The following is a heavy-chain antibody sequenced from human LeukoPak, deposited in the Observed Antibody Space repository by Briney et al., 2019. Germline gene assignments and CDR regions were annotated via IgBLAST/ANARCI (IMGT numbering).Heavy chain of an antibody. CDR2: IIPIFGTA. CDR1: GGTFSSYA. D-gene: IGHD5-12*01. V-gene: IGHV1-69*01. J-gene: IGHJ4*02. Sequence: GSSVKVSCKASGGTFSSYAISWVRQAPGQGLEWMGGIIPIFGTANYAQKFQGRVTITADESTSTAYMELSSLRSEDTAVYYCARVPSGYDSPYYLDYWGQGTLVTVSS. CDR3: ARVPSGYDSPYYLDY.